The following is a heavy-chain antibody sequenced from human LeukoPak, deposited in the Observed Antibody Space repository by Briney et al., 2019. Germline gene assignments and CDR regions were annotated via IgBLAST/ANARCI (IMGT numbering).Heavy chain of an antibody. CDR3: ARHGYGYYFDY. CDR1: GDSFSTYW. CDR2: IYPGDSDA. V-gene: IGHV5-51*01. D-gene: IGHD5-12*01. Sequence: GESLKISCNVSGDSFSTYWIAWVRQRPGKGLEWMGIIYPGDSDAKYSPSLQGQVTFSVDKSAGTAFLQWHSLKASDTAIYYCARHGYGYYFDYWGQGTLVTVSS. J-gene: IGHJ4*02.